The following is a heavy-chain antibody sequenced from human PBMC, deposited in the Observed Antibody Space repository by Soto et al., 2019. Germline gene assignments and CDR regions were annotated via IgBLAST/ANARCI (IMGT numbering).Heavy chain of an antibody. J-gene: IGHJ4*02. Sequence: EVGLVESGGGLVQPGESLRLSCAASGFTFSSYWMHWIRQAPGKGLEWVANINQDGSGKYYVDSVKGRFTISRDNTKNSLFLEMNSPRAEDTAVYYCAKMTSRESSPLWGQGTLVTVSS. CDR1: GFTFSSYW. CDR3: AKMTSRESSPL. D-gene: IGHD3-10*01. V-gene: IGHV3-7*03. CDR2: INQDGSGK.